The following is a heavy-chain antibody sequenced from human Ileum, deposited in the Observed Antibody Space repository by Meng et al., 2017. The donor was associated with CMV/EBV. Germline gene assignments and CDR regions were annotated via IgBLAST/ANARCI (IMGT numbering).Heavy chain of an antibody. CDR3: VHRARMTTYVGFDY. CDR2: IYWDDDK. CDR1: GLSLKSSGEC. J-gene: IGHJ4*02. Sequence: LKDSGPAVVTPPQDLSLHCHFCGLSLKSSGECVGWIRQPPRKALEWLAVIYWDDDKRYRSSLKSRLTITKDTSKNQVVLTMTNMDPVDTATYYCVHRARMTTYVGFDYWGQGTLVTVSS. D-gene: IGHD4-11*01. V-gene: IGHV2-5*02.